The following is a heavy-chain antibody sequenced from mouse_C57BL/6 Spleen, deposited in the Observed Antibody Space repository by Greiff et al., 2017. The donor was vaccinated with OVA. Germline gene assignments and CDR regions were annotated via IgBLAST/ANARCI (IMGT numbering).Heavy chain of an antibody. CDR1: GYAFSSSW. D-gene: IGHD3-2*02. V-gene: IGHV1-82*01. CDR3: AREDSSGPDYFDY. Sequence: QVHVKQSGPELVKPGASVKISCTASGYAFSSSWMNWVKQRPGQGLEWIGRIYPGDGDPNYNGKFKGKATLTADKSSSTAYMQLSSLTSEDSAVYCCAREDSSGPDYFDYWGQGTTLTVSS. J-gene: IGHJ2*01. CDR2: IYPGDGDP.